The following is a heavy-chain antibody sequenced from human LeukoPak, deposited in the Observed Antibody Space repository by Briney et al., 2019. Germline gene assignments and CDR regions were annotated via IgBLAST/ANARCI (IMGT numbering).Heavy chain of an antibody. Sequence: PSETLSLTCAVYGGSFSGYYWSWIRQPPGKGLEWIGEINHSGSTNYNPSLKSRVTISVDTSKNQFSLKLSSVTAADTAVYYCARDLAAAGPAGYYYYYGMDVWGKGTTVTVSS. CDR2: INHSGST. J-gene: IGHJ6*04. CDR3: ARDLAAAGPAGYYYYYGMDV. CDR1: GGSFSGYY. D-gene: IGHD6-13*01. V-gene: IGHV4-34*01.